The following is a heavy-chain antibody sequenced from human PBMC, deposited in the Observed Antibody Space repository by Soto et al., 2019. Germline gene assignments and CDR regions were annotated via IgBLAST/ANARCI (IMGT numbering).Heavy chain of an antibody. J-gene: IGHJ6*02. CDR3: ARYDFLSCYSPYYYYGMDV. CDR1: GGTFSSYA. D-gene: IGHD3-3*01. V-gene: IGHV1-69*06. CDR2: IIPIFGTA. Sequence: SVKVSCKASGGTFSSYAISWVRQAPGQGLEWMGGIIPIFGTANYAQKFQGRVTITADKSTSTAYMELSSLRSEDTAVYYCARYDFLSCYSPYYYYGMDVWGQGTTVTGFS.